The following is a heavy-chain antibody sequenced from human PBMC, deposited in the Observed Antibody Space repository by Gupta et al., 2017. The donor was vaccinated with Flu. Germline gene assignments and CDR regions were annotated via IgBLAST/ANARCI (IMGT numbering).Heavy chain of an antibody. D-gene: IGHD3-16*01. CDR2: IQYRGNT. Sequence: QVQLQESGPGLVKPAHTLSLTCAASCGSICSDGHSWTWIRQQPGKGLEWVGNIQYRGNTYYNPALQSRASISVDTAENQFSLKLTSVTAADTAVYYCARGGGDYDRDDCYHPYDSAIDHWGQGTLVKVSS. CDR3: ARGGGDYDRDDCYHPYDSAIDH. V-gene: IGHV4-31*11. J-gene: IGHJ4*02. CDR1: CGSICSDGHS.